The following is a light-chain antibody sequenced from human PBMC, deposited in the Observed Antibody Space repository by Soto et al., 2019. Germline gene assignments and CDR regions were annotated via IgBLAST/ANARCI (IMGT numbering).Light chain of an antibody. CDR3: QQYDGSPHT. CDR1: QSVTSSY. J-gene: IGKJ2*01. CDR2: GAS. V-gene: IGKV3-20*01. Sequence: EIVLTQSPGTLSLSPGERATLSCRASQSVTSSYLAWFQQKPGQAPRLLIYGASSRATGIPDRFSGSGSRTEFTLTISRLEPEDFAVYYCQQYDGSPHTFGQGTKLEIK.